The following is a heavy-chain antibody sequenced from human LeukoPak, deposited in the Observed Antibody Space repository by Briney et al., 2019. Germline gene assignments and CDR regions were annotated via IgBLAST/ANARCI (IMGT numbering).Heavy chain of an antibody. CDR2: INHSGST. CDR1: GGSFSGYY. Sequence: SETLSLTCAVYGGSFSGYYWSWIRQPPGKGLEWIGEINHSGSTNYNPSLKSRVTISVDTSKNQFSLKLSSVTAADTAVYYCARGGYSYGISPGFWYFDLWGRGTLVTVSS. D-gene: IGHD5-18*01. V-gene: IGHV4-34*01. J-gene: IGHJ2*01. CDR3: ARGGYSYGISPGFWYFDL.